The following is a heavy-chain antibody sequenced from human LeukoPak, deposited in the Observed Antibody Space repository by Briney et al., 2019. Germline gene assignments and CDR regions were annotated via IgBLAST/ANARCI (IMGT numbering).Heavy chain of an antibody. CDR1: GFTFSSYS. D-gene: IGHD5-12*01. CDR2: ISSSSSYI. V-gene: IGHV3-21*01. CDR3: ARFGYSGWNLEY. Sequence: KTGGSLRLSCAASGFTFSSYSMNWVRQAPGKGLEWVSSISSSSSYIYYADSVKDRFTISRDNAKNSLYLQMNSLRDEDTAVYYCARFGYSGWNLEYWGQGTLVTVSS. J-gene: IGHJ4*02.